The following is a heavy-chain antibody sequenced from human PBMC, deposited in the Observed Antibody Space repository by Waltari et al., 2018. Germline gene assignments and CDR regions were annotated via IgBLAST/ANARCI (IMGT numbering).Heavy chain of an antibody. Sequence: EVQLVESGGGLVKPGGSLRLSCAASGFTFSSYSMNWVRQAPGKGLEWVSSISSSSSYIYYADSVKGRFTISRDNAKNSLYLQMNSLRAEDTAVYYCARDVGHYYDSSGYPIQMDAFDIWGQGTMVTVSS. CDR2: ISSSSSYI. D-gene: IGHD3-22*01. CDR1: GFTFSSYS. J-gene: IGHJ3*02. CDR3: ARDVGHYYDSSGYPIQMDAFDI. V-gene: IGHV3-21*01.